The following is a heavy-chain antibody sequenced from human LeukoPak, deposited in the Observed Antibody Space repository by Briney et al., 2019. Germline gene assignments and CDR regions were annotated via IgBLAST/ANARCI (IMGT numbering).Heavy chain of an antibody. V-gene: IGHV3-66*02. CDR3: ARDRAEGKTWVEFDP. CDR1: GFIVNSYA. CDR2: IYSDGVT. J-gene: IGHJ5*02. Sequence: GGSLRLSCAASGFIVNSYAMSWVREAPGKGLAWVSLIYSDGVTQYADSVKGRFTISRDNSKNTLYLQMNSLRDEDTAVYFRARDRAEGKTWVEFDPWGQGTLVTVSS.